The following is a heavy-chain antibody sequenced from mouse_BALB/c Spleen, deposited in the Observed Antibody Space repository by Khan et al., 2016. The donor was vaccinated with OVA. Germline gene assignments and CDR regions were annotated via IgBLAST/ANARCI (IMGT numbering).Heavy chain of an antibody. CDR2: IWAGGST. J-gene: IGHJ2*01. D-gene: IGHD3-1*01. V-gene: IGHV2-9*02. CDR1: GFSLTSYG. Sequence: QVRLQQSGPGLVAPSQSLSITCTVSGFSLTSYGVHWVRQPPGKGLEWLGVIWAGGSTNYNSALMSRLSISKDNSKSQVFLKMNSLQTDDTAMYYFASSGIIWGQGTTLTVSS. CDR3: ASSGII.